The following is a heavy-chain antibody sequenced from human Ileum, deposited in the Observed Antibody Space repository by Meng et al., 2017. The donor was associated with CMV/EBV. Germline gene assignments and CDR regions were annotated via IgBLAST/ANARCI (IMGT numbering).Heavy chain of an antibody. Sequence: GESLKISCADSGFTFSSNWMSWVRQAPGKGLEWVANIKKVGSEKYYVDSVKGRFTISRDNAKSSLYLQMNSLRAEDTAVYYCARDRGAKVFGSYDFSDYWGQGTLVTVSS. CDR1: GFTFSSNW. CDR2: IKKVGSEK. J-gene: IGHJ4*02. V-gene: IGHV3-7*01. CDR3: ARDRGAKVFGSYDFSDY. D-gene: IGHD3-3*01.